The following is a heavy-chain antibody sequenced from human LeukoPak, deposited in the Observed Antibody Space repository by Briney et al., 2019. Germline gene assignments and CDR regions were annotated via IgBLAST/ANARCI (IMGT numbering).Heavy chain of an antibody. J-gene: IGHJ5*02. CDR3: ARDPAKYWFDP. D-gene: IGHD6-25*01. V-gene: IGHV1-18*04. CDR1: GYNFNGYY. CDR2: ISAYNGNT. Sequence: GASVKVSCKASGYNFNGYYMNWVRQAPGQGLEWMGWISAYNGNTNYAQKLQGRVTMTTDTSTSTAYMELRSLRSDDTAVYYCARDPAKYWFDPWGQGTLVTVSS.